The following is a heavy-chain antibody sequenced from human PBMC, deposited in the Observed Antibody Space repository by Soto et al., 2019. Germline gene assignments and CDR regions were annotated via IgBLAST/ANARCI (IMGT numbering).Heavy chain of an antibody. Sequence: EVQLVESGGGLVQPGGSLRLSCAASGFTFSSYWMHWVRQAPGKGLVWVSRINSDGSSTSYADSVKGRFTISRDNAKNTLYLQMNSLRAEDTAVYYCAGFGIAARPIIDWFDPWGQGTLVTVSS. CDR1: GFTFSSYW. CDR3: AGFGIAARPIIDWFDP. D-gene: IGHD6-6*01. CDR2: INSDGSST. J-gene: IGHJ5*02. V-gene: IGHV3-74*01.